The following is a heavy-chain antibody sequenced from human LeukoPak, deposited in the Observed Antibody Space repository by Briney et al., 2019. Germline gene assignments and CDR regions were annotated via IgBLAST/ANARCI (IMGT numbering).Heavy chain of an antibody. CDR2: IYYSGST. J-gene: IGHJ4*02. D-gene: IGHD3-10*01. CDR3: ARDQTHLGGSGSYYNVDPYFDY. V-gene: IGHV4-39*07. CDR1: GGSISSSSYY. Sequence: SETLSLTCTVSGGSISSSSYYWGWIRQPPGKGLEWIGSIYYSGSTYYNPSLKSRVTISVDTSKNQFSLKLSSVTAADTAVYYCARDQTHLGGSGSYYNVDPYFDYWGQGTLVTVSS.